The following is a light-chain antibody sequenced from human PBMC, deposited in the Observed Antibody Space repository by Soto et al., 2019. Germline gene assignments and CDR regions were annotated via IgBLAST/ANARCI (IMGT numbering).Light chain of an antibody. Sequence: DIQMTQSPSFLSASVGDRVTITCRASESISRHLNWYQQKPGNAPKLLIYAASSLQNGVPSRFSRSGSGTHFTLTISNLQPGDFATYYRQESYSTPSITFGQGTRLETK. CDR2: AAS. V-gene: IGKV1-39*01. CDR3: QESYSTPSIT. CDR1: ESISRH. J-gene: IGKJ5*01.